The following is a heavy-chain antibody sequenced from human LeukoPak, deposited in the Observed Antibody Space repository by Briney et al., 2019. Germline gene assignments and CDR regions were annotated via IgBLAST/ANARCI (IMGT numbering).Heavy chain of an antibody. CDR3: ARRGVGATPLDY. Sequence: GWSLRLSCAASGLTFSRYGKYWVRQAPGKGLEYVSAINSNGGNTYYASSMKGRFTISRDNSKNTLYLQMGSLRAEDMAVYYCARRGVGATPLDYWGQGTLVTVSS. D-gene: IGHD1-26*01. CDR2: INSNGGNT. V-gene: IGHV3-64*01. J-gene: IGHJ4*02. CDR1: GLTFSRYG.